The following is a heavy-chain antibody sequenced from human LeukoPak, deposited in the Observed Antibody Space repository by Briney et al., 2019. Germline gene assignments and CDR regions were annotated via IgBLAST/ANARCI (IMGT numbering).Heavy chain of an antibody. Sequence: GGSLRLSCAASGFTFSSYWMSWVRQAPGKGLEWVANIKQDGSEKYYVDSVKGRFTISRDNAKNSLYLQMNSLRAEDTAVYYCARDGSKYYDFWSGYYPYHYYYGMDVWGQGTTVTVSS. CDR3: ARDGSKYYDFWSGYYPYHYYYGMDV. J-gene: IGHJ6*02. V-gene: IGHV3-7*03. CDR1: GFTFSSYW. D-gene: IGHD3-3*01. CDR2: IKQDGSEK.